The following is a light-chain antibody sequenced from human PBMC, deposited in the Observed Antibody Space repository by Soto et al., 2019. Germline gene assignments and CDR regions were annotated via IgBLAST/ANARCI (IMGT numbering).Light chain of an antibody. Sequence: IQMTQSPSSLSASVGDRVTITCRASQGIRDELGWYQQKAGKAPNLLISAASRLQSGVPSRFSGSGSGTEFTLTISSLQPDDFATYYCQQYNTYSPLTFGGGTKVDIK. CDR3: QQYNTYSPLT. J-gene: IGKJ4*01. V-gene: IGKV1-17*01. CDR1: QGIRDE. CDR2: AAS.